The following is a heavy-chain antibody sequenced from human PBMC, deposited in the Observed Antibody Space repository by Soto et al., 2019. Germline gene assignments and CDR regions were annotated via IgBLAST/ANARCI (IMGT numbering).Heavy chain of an antibody. V-gene: IGHV3-48*02. Sequence: GGSLRLSCAASGFTFSSYSMNWVRQAPGKGLEWVSYISSSSSTINYTDSVKGRFNISRDNAKNSLYLQMNSLRDEDTAVYYCARAMYSGSPRRGNYFDYWGQGTLVTVSS. J-gene: IGHJ4*02. CDR1: GFTFSSYS. CDR3: ARAMYSGSPRRGNYFDY. D-gene: IGHD1-26*01. CDR2: ISSSSSTI.